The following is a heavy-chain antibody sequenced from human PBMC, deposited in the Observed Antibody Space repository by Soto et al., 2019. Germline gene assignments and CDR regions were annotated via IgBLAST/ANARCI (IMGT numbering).Heavy chain of an antibody. Sequence: SETLSLTCAVYGGYFSGYYWSWIRQPPGKGLEWIGEINHSGGTNYNPSLKSRVTISVDTSKNQFSLKLSSVTAADTAVYYCARGRVLRFLEWLSTKYYYYYGMDVWGQGTTVTVSS. CDR1: GGYFSGYY. CDR2: INHSGGT. V-gene: IGHV4-34*01. D-gene: IGHD3-3*01. CDR3: ARGRVLRFLEWLSTKYYYYYGMDV. J-gene: IGHJ6*02.